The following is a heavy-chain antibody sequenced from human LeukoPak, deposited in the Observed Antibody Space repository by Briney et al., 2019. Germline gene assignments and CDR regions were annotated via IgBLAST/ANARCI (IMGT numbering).Heavy chain of an antibody. V-gene: IGHV4-39*01. D-gene: IGHD2-2*01. J-gene: IGHJ4*02. CDR1: GGSISSGSYY. Sequence: PSETLSLTCTVSGGSISSGSYYWGWIRQPPGKGLEWIGSIYYSGTTYYHPSLKSRVTISVDTSKNQFSLKLSSVTAADTAVYYCAITPQRYCSSTSCRGADYWGQGALCTVSP. CDR3: AITPQRYCSSTSCRGADY. CDR2: IYYSGTT.